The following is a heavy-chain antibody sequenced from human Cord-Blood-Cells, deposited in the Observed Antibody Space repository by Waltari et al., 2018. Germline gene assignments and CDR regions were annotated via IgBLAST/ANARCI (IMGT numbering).Heavy chain of an antibody. V-gene: IGHV1-18*01. CDR1: GYTFTSYG. Sequence: QVQLVQSGAEVKKPGASVKVSCKASGYTFTSYGISWVRQAPGQGLEWMGWISAYNGNTNYAQKPQGRVTRTTITSTSTAYMELRSLRSDDTAVYYCARDEAGGGSYYYYYYGMDVWGQGTTVTVSS. D-gene: IGHD1-26*01. CDR3: ARDEAGGGSYYYYYYGMDV. J-gene: IGHJ6*02. CDR2: ISAYNGNT.